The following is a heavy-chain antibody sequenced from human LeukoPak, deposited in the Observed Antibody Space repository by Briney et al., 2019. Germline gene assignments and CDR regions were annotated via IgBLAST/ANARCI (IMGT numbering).Heavy chain of an antibody. V-gene: IGHV4-39*07. CDR2: IYYSGST. CDR3: ARSRDSSGRESDY. Sequence: SETLSLTCTVSGGSISSSSYYWGWIRQPPGKGLEWIGRIYYSGSTYYNPSLKSRVTISVDTSKNQFSLKLSSVTAADTAVYYCARSRDSSGRESDYWGQGTLVTVSS. CDR1: GGSISSSSYY. D-gene: IGHD3-22*01. J-gene: IGHJ4*02.